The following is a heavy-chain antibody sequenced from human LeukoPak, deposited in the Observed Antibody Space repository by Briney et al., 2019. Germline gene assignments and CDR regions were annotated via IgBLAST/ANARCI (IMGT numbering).Heavy chain of an antibody. CDR1: GGSISSGGYY. CDR2: IYYSGST. V-gene: IGHV4-61*08. CDR3: ARGYGWFDP. Sequence: PSETLSLTCTVSGGSISSGGYYWSWISQHPGKGLEWIGYIYYSGSTNYSPSLKSRVTISVDTSKNQFSLELSSVTAADTAVYYCARGYGWFDPWGQGTLVTVSS. J-gene: IGHJ5*02. D-gene: IGHD2-15*01.